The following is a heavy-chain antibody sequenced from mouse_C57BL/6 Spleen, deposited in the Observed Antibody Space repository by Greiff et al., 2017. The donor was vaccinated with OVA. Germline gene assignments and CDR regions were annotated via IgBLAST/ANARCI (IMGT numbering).Heavy chain of an antibody. V-gene: IGHV1-50*01. CDR2: IDPSDSFT. CDR1: GYTFTSYW. Sequence: VQLQQPGAELVKPGASVKLSCTASGYTFTSYWMQWVKQRPGQGLAWIGEIDPSDSFTHYNQKFKGKATLTVDTSSSTAYMQRRSLTSEDSAGYYCARTAQTYYFDYWGQGTTRTVSS. J-gene: IGHJ2*01. CDR3: ARTAQTYYFDY. D-gene: IGHD3-2*02.